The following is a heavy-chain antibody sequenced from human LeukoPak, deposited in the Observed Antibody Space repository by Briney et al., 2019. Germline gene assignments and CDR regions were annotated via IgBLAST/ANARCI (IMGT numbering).Heavy chain of an antibody. V-gene: IGHV3-11*01. CDR3: ARTNFDSFPGWYLDL. Sequence: GGSLRLSCEASGFNFGGYYMSWIRQAPGRGLEWLSYISTSATSIYYSDSLEGRFTISRDNAKSSLDLQMNSLRAEDTAVYYCARTNFDSFPGWYLDLWGRGTLVTVSS. J-gene: IGHJ2*01. D-gene: IGHD3-9*01. CDR2: ISTSATSI. CDR1: GFNFGGYY.